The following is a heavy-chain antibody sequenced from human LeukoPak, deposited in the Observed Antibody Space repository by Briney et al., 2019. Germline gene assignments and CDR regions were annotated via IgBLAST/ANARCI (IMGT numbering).Heavy chain of an antibody. J-gene: IGHJ4*02. V-gene: IGHV3-21*01. CDR1: GFTFSSYS. CDR2: ISSSSSYI. CDR3: ASGRLTADGYNLDY. Sequence: GGSLRLSCAASGFTFSSYSMTWVRQAPGKGLEWVSSISSSSSYIYYADSVKGRFTISRDNAKNSLYPQMNSLRAEDTAVYYCASGRLTADGYNLDYWGQGTLVTVSS. D-gene: IGHD5-24*01.